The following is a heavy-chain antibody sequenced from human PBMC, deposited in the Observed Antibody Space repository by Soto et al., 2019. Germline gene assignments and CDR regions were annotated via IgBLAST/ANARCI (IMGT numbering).Heavy chain of an antibody. CDR3: ARESDWPRGSFGS. J-gene: IGHJ4*02. V-gene: IGHV4-31*03. CDR2: ISYSGST. Sequence: QVQLQESGPGLVKPSQTLSLTCTVSGGSIRSGNYYCTWIRQHPGKGLEWMGYISYSGSTQYNPSMKRRRNISVDTSKNQFSLKLTSVTAADTAVYYCARESDWPRGSFGSWGPGALVTVSS. D-gene: IGHD2-21*01. CDR1: GGSIRSGNYY.